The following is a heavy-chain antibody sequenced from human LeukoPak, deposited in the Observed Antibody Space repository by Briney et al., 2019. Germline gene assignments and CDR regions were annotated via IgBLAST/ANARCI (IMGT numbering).Heavy chain of an antibody. V-gene: IGHV4-34*01. D-gene: IGHD2-2*01. J-gene: IGHJ5*02. CDR2: INHSGST. CDR1: GGSFSGYY. Sequence: PSETLSLTCAVYGGSFSGYYWSWIRQPPGKGLEWIGEINHSGSTNYNPSLKSRVTISVDTSKNQFSLKLSSVTAADTAVYYCAREPRGTYCSSTSCYWFDPWGQGTLVTVSS. CDR3: AREPRGTYCSSTSCYWFDP.